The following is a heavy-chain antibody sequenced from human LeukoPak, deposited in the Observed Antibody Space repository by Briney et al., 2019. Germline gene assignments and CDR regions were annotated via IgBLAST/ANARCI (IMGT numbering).Heavy chain of an antibody. Sequence: SGGSLRLSCAASGFTFSYYSITWVRQAPGKGLEWVSSVSSSGSTIYYADSVKGRFSMSRDNAKNSVYLQMTSLRDEDTAVYYCARGRGSSNYFDYWGQGTLVTASS. J-gene: IGHJ4*02. CDR3: ARGRGSSNYFDY. CDR2: VSSSGSTI. V-gene: IGHV3-48*02. CDR1: GFTFSYYS. D-gene: IGHD6-13*01.